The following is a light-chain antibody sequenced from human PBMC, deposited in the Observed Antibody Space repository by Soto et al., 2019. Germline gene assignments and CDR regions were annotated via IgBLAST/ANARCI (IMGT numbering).Light chain of an antibody. J-gene: IGLJ1*01. CDR2: EVS. Sequence: QSVLAQPPSASGSPGQSVTISCSGTTSDIGAYNYVSWYQPQHPGKPPKLIIFEVSQRPSGVPDRFSGSKSGNTAYLTVSGLQAEYEADYYCSSHGGSNAFYVFGTGTKVTVL. CDR1: TSDIGAYNY. V-gene: IGLV2-8*01. CDR3: SSHGGSNAFYV.